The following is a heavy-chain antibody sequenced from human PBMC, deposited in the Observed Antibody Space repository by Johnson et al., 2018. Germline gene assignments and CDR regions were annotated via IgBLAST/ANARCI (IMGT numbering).Heavy chain of an antibody. Sequence: VQLVESGAEVKKPGESLKISCKGSGYRFTSYWIAWVRQMPGKGLEWVGIIYPTDSTTRFSPSFQGQVTFSVDKSISTAYLRWSSLKASDTAMYYCARVLGNGGDQYYGMDLWGQGTTVTVAS. CDR2: IYPTDSTT. V-gene: IGHV5-51*01. D-gene: IGHD1-1*01. CDR3: ARVLGNGGDQYYGMDL. J-gene: IGHJ6*01. CDR1: GYRFTSYW.